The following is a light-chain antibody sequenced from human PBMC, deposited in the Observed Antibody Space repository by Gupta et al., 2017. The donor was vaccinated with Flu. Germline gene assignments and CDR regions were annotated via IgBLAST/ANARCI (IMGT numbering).Light chain of an antibody. Sequence: SYVLTQALAGSVAPGQTARIYGEGSNIGRKNVHWSQQKPGQAPVLVVYDEYGRPSGIPERFSGSNSGNTATMTINWVEAGDEADYYCHVWDSGSYRGVFGGGTKLTVL. CDR3: HVWDSGSYRGV. J-gene: IGLJ3*02. CDR1: NIGRKN. CDR2: DEY. V-gene: IGLV3-21*02.